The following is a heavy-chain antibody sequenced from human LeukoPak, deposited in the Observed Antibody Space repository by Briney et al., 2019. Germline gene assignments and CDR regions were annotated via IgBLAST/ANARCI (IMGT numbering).Heavy chain of an antibody. CDR3: ARDSTPTLSHDYGDYVPGYFDL. CDR2: IYSGGST. J-gene: IGHJ2*01. D-gene: IGHD4-17*01. V-gene: IGHV3-53*01. CDR1: GFTVSSNY. Sequence: GGSLRLSCAASGFTVSSNYMSWVRQAPGKGLEWVSVIYSGGSTYYADSVKGRFTISRDNSKNTLYLQMNSLRAEDTAVYYCARDSTPTLSHDYGDYVPGYFDLWGRGTLVTVSS.